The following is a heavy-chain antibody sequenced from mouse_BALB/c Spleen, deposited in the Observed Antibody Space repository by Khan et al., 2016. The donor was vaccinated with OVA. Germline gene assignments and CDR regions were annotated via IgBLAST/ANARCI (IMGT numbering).Heavy chain of an antibody. CDR1: GFTFSDYG. J-gene: IGHJ3*01. CDR2: ISDLAYTF. Sequence: EVELVESGGGLVQPGGSRKLSCAASGFTFSDYGMAWVRQAPGKGPEWVAFISDLAYTFYYADTVTGRFTLSRENAKNTLYLEMSSLRSGDTAMYYCARGGGTAPFAYWDQGTLVTVSA. V-gene: IGHV5-15*02. CDR3: ARGGGTAPFAY. D-gene: IGHD1-2*01.